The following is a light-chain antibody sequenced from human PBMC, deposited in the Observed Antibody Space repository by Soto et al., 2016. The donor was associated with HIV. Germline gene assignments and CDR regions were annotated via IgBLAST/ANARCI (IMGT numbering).Light chain of an antibody. CDR3: QTWDTRTVY. Sequence: SFELTQPPSVSVSPGQTTSITCSGDKLGDKYTAWYQQRPGHSPVLVIYEDDKRPSGIPERFSGSNSGNTATLTISGTQALGEADYYCQTWDTRTVYFGGGTKLTVL. V-gene: IGLV3-1*01. CDR1: KLGDKY. CDR2: EDD. J-gene: IGLJ2*01.